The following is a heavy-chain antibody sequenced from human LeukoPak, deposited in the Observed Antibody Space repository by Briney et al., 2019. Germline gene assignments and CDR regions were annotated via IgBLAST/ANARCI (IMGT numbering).Heavy chain of an antibody. CDR3: ARDSRYCSSTICYSWFDP. CDR2: IYTSGST. V-gene: IGHV4-4*07. J-gene: IGHJ5*02. CDR1: GGSISSYY. Sequence: PSETLSLTCTVSGGSISSYYWSWIRQPAGKGLEWIGRIYTSGSTNYNPSLKSRVTMSVDTSKNQFSLKLSSVTAADTAVYYCARDSRYCSSTICYSWFDPWGQGTLVTVSS. D-gene: IGHD2-2*01.